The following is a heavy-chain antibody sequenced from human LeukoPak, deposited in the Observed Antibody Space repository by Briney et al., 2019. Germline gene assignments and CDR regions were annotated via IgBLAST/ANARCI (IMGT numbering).Heavy chain of an antibody. V-gene: IGHV4-34*01. CDR2: INHSGST. J-gene: IGHJ3*02. CDR3: AREDSIAAADARAFDI. CDR1: GGSFSGYY. D-gene: IGHD6-13*01. Sequence: SSETLSLTCAVYGGSFSGYYWSWIRQPPGKGLEWIGEINHSGSTNYNPSLKSRVTISVDTSKNQFSLKLSSVTAADTAVYYCAREDSIAAADARAFDIWGQGTMVTVSS.